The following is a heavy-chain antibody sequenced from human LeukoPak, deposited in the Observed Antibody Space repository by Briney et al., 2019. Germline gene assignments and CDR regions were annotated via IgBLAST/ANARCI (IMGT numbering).Heavy chain of an antibody. V-gene: IGHV1-18*04. CDR3: ARDRSSATAPDAFDI. D-gene: IGHD6-19*01. J-gene: IGHJ3*02. Sequence: ASVKVSCKASGYTFTGYYMHWVRQAPGQGLEWMGWISAYNGNTNYAQKLQGRVTMTTDTSTSTAYMELRSLRSDDTAVYYCARDRSSATAPDAFDIWGQGTMVTVSS. CDR1: GYTFTGYY. CDR2: ISAYNGNT.